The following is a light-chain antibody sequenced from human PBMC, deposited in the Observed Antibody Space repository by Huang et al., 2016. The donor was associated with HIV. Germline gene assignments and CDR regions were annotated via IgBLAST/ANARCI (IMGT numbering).Light chain of an antibody. CDR3: QQYNNWPPIT. CDR1: QSVSSN. J-gene: IGKJ5*01. Sequence: EIMMTQSPATLSVSPGERATLSCRASQSVSSNLAWYQQNPGQAPRLLIYSASTRATGIPPRFSGSGSGTEFSLTISSLQSEDLAVYYCQQYNNWPPITFGQGTRLEIK. CDR2: SAS. V-gene: IGKV3-15*01.